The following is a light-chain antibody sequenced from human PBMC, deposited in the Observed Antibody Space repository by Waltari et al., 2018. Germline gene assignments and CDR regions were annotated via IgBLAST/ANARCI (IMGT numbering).Light chain of an antibody. V-gene: IGKV3-20*01. J-gene: IGKJ1*01. Sequence: EIVLTQSPGTLSLSPGERATLSCRASQSVSSSYLAWYQQKPGQAPRLLIYGASSRATGIPDRFSGSGSGTDFTTTISRLEPEDVAVYYCQQYGRLPWTFGQGTKVEIK. CDR2: GAS. CDR1: QSVSSSY. CDR3: QQYGRLPWT.